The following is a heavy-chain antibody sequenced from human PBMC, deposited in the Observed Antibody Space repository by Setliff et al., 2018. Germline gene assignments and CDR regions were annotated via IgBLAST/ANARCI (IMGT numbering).Heavy chain of an antibody. CDR1: GGSISNYY. CDR3: ARDRAVVVLPAAQEAFDI. J-gene: IGHJ3*02. D-gene: IGHD2-2*01. V-gene: IGHV4-4*07. Sequence: SETLSLTCTVSGGSISNYYWSWIRQPAGKGLEWIGRIYTSGSTNYNPSLKSRVTMSVDTSKNQFSLKLSSVTAADTAVYYCARDRAVVVLPAAQEAFDIWGQGTLVTVSS. CDR2: IYTSGST.